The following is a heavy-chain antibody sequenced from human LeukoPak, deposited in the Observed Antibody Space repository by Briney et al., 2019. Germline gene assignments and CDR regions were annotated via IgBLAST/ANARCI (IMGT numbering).Heavy chain of an antibody. J-gene: IGHJ4*02. V-gene: IGHV3-33*08. D-gene: IGHD3-22*01. CDR2: IWYDGSKK. CDR3: ARSGDADPYDRAPLDY. CDR1: GFSFSNYW. Sequence: GESLRLSCAASGFSFSNYWMSWVRQAPGKGLEWVAIIWYDGSKKYYADSVKGRFTISRDTSKNTLYLQMNSLRAEDTAVYYCARSGDADPYDRAPLDYWGQGTLVTVSS.